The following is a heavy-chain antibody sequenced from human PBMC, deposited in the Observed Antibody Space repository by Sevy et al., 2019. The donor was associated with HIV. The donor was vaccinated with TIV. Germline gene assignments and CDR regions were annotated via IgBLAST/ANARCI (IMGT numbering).Heavy chain of an antibody. CDR1: GGSFSGYC. V-gene: IGHV4-34*01. CDR2: INNSGST. D-gene: IGHD6-13*01. J-gene: IGHJ6*02. Sequence: SETLSLTCAVYGGSFSGYCWSWIRQPPGKGLEWIGEINNSGSTNYNPSLKSRVTISVDTSKNQFSLKLSSVTAADTAVYYCARGGQQLVLGSRSYGMDVWGQGTTVTVSS. CDR3: ARGGQQLVLGSRSYGMDV.